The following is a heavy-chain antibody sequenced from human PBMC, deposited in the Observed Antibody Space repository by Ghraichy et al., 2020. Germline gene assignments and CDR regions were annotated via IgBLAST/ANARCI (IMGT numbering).Heavy chain of an antibody. Sequence: LSLTCAASGFTFSSYDMHWVRQATGKGLEWVSAIGTAGDTYYPGSVKARFTISRENAKNSLYLQMNSLRAGDTAVYYCARARDRYSGSWYGPDGMDVWGQGTTVTVSS. CDR1: GFTFSSYD. D-gene: IGHD6-13*01. CDR3: ARARDRYSGSWYGPDGMDV. V-gene: IGHV3-13*01. J-gene: IGHJ6*02. CDR2: IGTAGDT.